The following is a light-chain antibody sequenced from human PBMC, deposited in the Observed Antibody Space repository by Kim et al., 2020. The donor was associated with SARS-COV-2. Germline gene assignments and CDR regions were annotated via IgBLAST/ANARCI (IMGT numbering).Light chain of an antibody. CDR1: PSVGICY. CDR2: GAS. Sequence: LSPEDGATLSCMASPSVGICYLAWYQQKPGQSLRLLICGASSRATGIPYLFSGSGSGTDFTLTISRLEPEDIAVYYCQQYGRSPRTFGEGTKVEI. V-gene: IGKV3-20*01. J-gene: IGKJ2*01. CDR3: QQYGRSPRT.